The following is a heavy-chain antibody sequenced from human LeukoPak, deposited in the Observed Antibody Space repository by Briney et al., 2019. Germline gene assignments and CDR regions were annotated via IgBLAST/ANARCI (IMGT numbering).Heavy chain of an antibody. V-gene: IGHV4-34*01. D-gene: IGHD2-15*01. CDR1: GGSFSGYY. CDR3: ATGVVVVAAYPHYMDV. J-gene: IGHJ6*03. CDR2: INHSGST. Sequence: SETLSLTCAVYGGSFSGYYWSWIRQPPGKGLEWIGEINHSGSTNYNPSLKSRVTISVDTSKNQFSLKLSSVTAADTAVYYCATGVVVVAAYPHYMDVWGKGTTVTVSS.